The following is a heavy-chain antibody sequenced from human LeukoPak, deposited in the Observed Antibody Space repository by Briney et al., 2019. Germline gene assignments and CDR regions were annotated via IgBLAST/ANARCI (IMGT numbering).Heavy chain of an antibody. CDR2: IYRSGST. CDR3: ARGDCSSTICYSPMDV. D-gene: IGHD2-2*01. J-gene: IGHJ6*03. Sequence: PPETLSLTCTVSGYSLNSGYSWVWIRQPPGKGLEWIGRIYRSGSTNYNPSLKSPITKSVDTSKNQFSLKVRSMTAADTAVYYCARGDCSSTICYSPMDVWGKGTTVTVSS. V-gene: IGHV4-38-2*02. CDR1: GYSLNSGYS.